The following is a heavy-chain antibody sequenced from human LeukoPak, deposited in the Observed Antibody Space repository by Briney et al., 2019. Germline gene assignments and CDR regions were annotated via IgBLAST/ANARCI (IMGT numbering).Heavy chain of an antibody. CDR1: GGSISSSSYY. J-gene: IGHJ5*02. CDR2: IYYSGST. V-gene: IGHV4-39*01. Sequence: SETLSLTCTVSGGSISSSSYYWGWIRQPPGKGLEWIGSIYYSGSTYYNPSLKSRVTISVDTSKNQFSLKLSSVTAADTAVYYCARHLNWFDPWGQGTLVAVSS. CDR3: ARHLNWFDP.